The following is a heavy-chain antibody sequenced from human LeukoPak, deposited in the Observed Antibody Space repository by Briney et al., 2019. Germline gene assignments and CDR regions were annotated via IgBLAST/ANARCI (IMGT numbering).Heavy chain of an antibody. CDR1: GGSFSGYY. V-gene: IGHV4-34*01. CDR2: LNHSGST. CDR3: ARGGAYYGSGSYYPLMY. J-gene: IGHJ4*02. Sequence: SETLSLTCAVYGGSFSGYYWSWIRQPPGKGPEWIGELNHSGSTNYNPSLKSRVTISVDTSKNQLSLKLTSVTAADTAVYYCARGGAYYGSGSYYPLMYWGQGTLVTVSS. D-gene: IGHD3-10*01.